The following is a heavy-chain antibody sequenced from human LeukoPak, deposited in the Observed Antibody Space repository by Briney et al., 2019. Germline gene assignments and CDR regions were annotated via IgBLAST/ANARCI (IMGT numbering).Heavy chain of an antibody. V-gene: IGHV3-48*02. CDR3: AGYYYDSSGYYPYYFDY. J-gene: IGHJ4*02. D-gene: IGHD3-22*01. Sequence: GGSLRLSCAASGFTFSSCSMTWVRQAPGKGLEWVSYISSSSSTIYYADSVKGRFNISRDNAKNSLCLQMNSLRDEDTAVYYCAGYYYDSSGYYPYYFDYWGQGTLVTVSS. CDR2: ISSSSSTI. CDR1: GFTFSSCS.